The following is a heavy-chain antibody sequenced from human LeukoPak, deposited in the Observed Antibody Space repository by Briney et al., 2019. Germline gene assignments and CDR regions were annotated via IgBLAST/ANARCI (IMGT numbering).Heavy chain of an antibody. CDR3: ARGKRYCSSTSCYDIDY. CDR2: MNPNSGNT. J-gene: IGHJ4*02. D-gene: IGHD2-2*01. CDR1: GYTFTSYD. V-gene: IGHV1-8*03. Sequence: ASVKVSCKASGYTFTSYDINWVRQATGQGHEWMGWMNPNSGNTGYAQKFQGRVTITRNTSISTAYMELSSLRSEDTAVYYCARGKRYCSSTSCYDIDYWGQGTLVTVSS.